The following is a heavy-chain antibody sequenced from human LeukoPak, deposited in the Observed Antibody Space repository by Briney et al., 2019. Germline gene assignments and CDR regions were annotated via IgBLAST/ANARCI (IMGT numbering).Heavy chain of an antibody. CDR1: EFIFSTYT. V-gene: IGHV3-30-3*01. Sequence: GGSLRLSCAASEFIFSTYTMHWVRQAPGKGLEWVAIISYDGNNKYYADSVKGRFTISRDNSKNTLYLQMNSLRAEDTAAYYCARDTTRDFYDISGYYHGHLDYWGQGTLVSVSS. D-gene: IGHD3-22*01. CDR2: ISYDGNNK. J-gene: IGHJ4*02. CDR3: ARDTTRDFYDISGYYHGHLDY.